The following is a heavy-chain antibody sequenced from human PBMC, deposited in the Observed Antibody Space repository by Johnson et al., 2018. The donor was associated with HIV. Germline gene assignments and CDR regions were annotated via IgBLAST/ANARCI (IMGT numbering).Heavy chain of an antibody. CDR2: VNPNGGST. J-gene: IGHJ3*02. CDR3: TTDYHVVFGAFDI. D-gene: IGHD1-14*01. CDR1: QFTFSSYY. Sequence: VQLVESGGGLAKPAWSPRLSCAASQFTFSSYYMNCVRQAPGNGLELVGQVNPNGGSTYLIDSGKDRFNISRDNAKNTLHLQMNSLKTEDTAVYYCTTDYHVVFGAFDIWGQGTMVTVSS. V-gene: IGHV3-25*05.